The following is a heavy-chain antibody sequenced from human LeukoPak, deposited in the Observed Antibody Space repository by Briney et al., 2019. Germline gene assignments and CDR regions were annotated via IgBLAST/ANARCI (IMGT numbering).Heavy chain of an antibody. CDR2: ISSSGSTI. Sequence: GGSLRLSCAASGFTFSSYEMNWVRQAPGKGLEWVSYISSSGSTIYYADSVKGRFTISRDNAKNSLYLQVNSLRAEDTAVYYCAELGITMIGGVWGRGTTVTISS. J-gene: IGHJ6*04. CDR1: GFTFSSYE. V-gene: IGHV3-48*03. CDR3: AELGITMIGGV. D-gene: IGHD3-10*02.